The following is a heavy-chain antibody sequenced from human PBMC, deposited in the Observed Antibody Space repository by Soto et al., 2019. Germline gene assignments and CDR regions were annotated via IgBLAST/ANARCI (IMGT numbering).Heavy chain of an antibody. V-gene: IGHV4-59*08. CDR1: GGSISSYY. Sequence: SETLSLTCTVSGGSISSYYWSWIRQPPGKGLEWIGYIYYSGSTNYNPSLKSRVTISVDTSKNQFSLKLSSVTAADTAVYYCAREGNNAFDIWGQGTMVTVSS. D-gene: IGHD3-10*01. CDR2: IYYSGST. CDR3: AREGNNAFDI. J-gene: IGHJ3*02.